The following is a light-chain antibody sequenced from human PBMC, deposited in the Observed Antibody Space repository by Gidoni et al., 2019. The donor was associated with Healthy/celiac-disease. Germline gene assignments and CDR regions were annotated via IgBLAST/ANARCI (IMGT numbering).Light chain of an antibody. CDR2: AAS. J-gene: IGKJ4*01. Sequence: DIQMTQSPSSLSASVGDRVTITCRASQSISSYLNWYHQKPGKAPKLLIYAASSLQSGVPSRFSGSGSGTDFTLNISSLQTEDFATYYCKQSYSTPRTFGGGTKVEIK. CDR1: QSISSY. CDR3: KQSYSTPRT. V-gene: IGKV1-39*01.